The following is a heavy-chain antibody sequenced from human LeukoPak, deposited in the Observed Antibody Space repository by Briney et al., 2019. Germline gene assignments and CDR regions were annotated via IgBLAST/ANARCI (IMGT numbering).Heavy chain of an antibody. D-gene: IGHD3-22*01. CDR3: AKDPDYCDSNGNYFDY. V-gene: IGHV3-23*01. CDR1: GFTFSSYA. CDR2: ISGSGGST. J-gene: IGHJ4*02. Sequence: PGGSLRLSCAASGFTFSSYAMSWVRQAPGKGLEWVSAISGSGGSTYYADSVKGRFTISRDNSKNTLYLQMSSLRAEDTAVYYCAKDPDYCDSNGNYFDYWGQGTLVTVSS.